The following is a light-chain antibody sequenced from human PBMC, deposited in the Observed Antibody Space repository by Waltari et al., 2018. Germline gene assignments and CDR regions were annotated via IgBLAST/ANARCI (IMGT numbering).Light chain of an antibody. Sequence: QSVLTQPPSVSVAPGHRVTISCTGSSSNIGSVYYVHWYHPLPGTAPKLLIYANSNRPSGVPDRFSGSKSGTSASLAITGLQAEDEADYYCQSYDSSLSGSPDVVFGGGTKLTVL. V-gene: IGLV1-40*01. J-gene: IGLJ2*01. CDR1: SSNIGSVYY. CDR2: ANS. CDR3: QSYDSSLSGSPDVV.